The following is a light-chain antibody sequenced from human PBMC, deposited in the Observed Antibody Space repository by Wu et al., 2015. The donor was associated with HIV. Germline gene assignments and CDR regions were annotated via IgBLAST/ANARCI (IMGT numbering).Light chain of an antibody. CDR1: QSVRNY. Sequence: EIVLTQSPATLSLSPGERATLSCRASQSVRNYLAWFQQKPGQAPRLLIYDASNRATGIPARFSGSGSGTDFTLTISSLEPEDFALYYCQQRNNWPWTFGQGTKVEFK. CDR3: QQRNNWPWT. V-gene: IGKV3-11*01. CDR2: DAS. J-gene: IGKJ1*01.